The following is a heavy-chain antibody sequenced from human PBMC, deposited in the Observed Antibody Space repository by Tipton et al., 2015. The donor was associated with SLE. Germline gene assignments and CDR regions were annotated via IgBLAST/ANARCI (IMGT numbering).Heavy chain of an antibody. CDR2: ILYAGGTT. CDR3: ARGGASSKWLDP. J-gene: IGHJ5*02. D-gene: IGHD6-6*01. CDR1: GGSITRTTYC. Sequence: TLSLTCTVSGGSITRTTYCWGWIRQPPGKNLEWIGSILYAGGTTYYNPSLKSRVTISVDTSKNQLSLKLTSVTAADTAVYYCARGGASSKWLDPWGQGILVTVSS. V-gene: IGHV4-39*07.